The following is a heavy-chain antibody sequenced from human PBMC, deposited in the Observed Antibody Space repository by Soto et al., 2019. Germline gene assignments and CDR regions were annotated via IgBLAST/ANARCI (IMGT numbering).Heavy chain of an antibody. D-gene: IGHD1-26*01. CDR1: GYPFTSYY. CDR3: ATCRSDGSYCDS. J-gene: IGHJ4*02. Sequence: QVQLVQSGPELRKPGTSVTVSCKTSGYPFTSYYVNWVRQAPGQGLEWMGVINPTDGGTTFAQKFHGRLTMTRATSTSTLYMGLTSLRSEDTAVYYCATCRSDGSYCDSWGQGTLVAVSS. CDR2: INPTDGGT. V-gene: IGHV1-46*01.